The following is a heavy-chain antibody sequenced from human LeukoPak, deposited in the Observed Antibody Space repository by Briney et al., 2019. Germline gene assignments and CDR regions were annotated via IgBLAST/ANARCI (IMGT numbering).Heavy chain of an antibody. Sequence: GGSLRLSCVVSGFTINSYAMSWVRQAPGKGPEWVSAIGGTGDSTYYADSVKGRFFISRDYSTNTLFLQMNNLRVEDTAVYYCAKKMGIWFVGFDSWGQGTLVTVSS. CDR3: AKKMGIWFVGFDS. J-gene: IGHJ4*02. CDR1: GFTINSYA. V-gene: IGHV3-23*01. CDR2: IGGTGDST. D-gene: IGHD3-10*01.